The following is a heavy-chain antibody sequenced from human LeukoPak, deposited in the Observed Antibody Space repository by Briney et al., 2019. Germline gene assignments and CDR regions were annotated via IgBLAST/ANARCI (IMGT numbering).Heavy chain of an antibody. CDR2: INHSGST. CDR1: GGSFSGYY. CDR3: ARGGYSGYDFWFDP. Sequence: KPSETLSLTCAVYGGSFSGYYLSWIRQPPGKGLEWIGEINHSGSTNYNPSLKSRVTISVDTSKNQFSLKLSSVTAVDTAVYYCARGGYSGYDFWFDPWGQGTLVTVSS. V-gene: IGHV4-34*01. J-gene: IGHJ5*02. D-gene: IGHD5-12*01.